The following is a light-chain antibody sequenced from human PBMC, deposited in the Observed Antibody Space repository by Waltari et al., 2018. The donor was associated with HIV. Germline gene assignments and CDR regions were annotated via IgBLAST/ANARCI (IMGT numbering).Light chain of an antibody. J-gene: IGLJ1*01. CDR1: SSDVASYNL. CDR2: AVT. CDR3: CSYAGTSTYV. V-gene: IGLV2-23*02. Sequence: QSALTQPASVSGSPGQSITISCTGTSSDVASYNLVSWYQHHPGKAPKVMIYAVTKRPSGVSDRVFGSNSGHTDSLTISGLQAEDEADYYCCSYAGTSTYVFGTATKVTVL.